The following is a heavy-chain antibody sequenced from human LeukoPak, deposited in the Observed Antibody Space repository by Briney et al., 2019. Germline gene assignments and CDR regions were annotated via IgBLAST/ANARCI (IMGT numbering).Heavy chain of an antibody. CDR2: ISYDGSNK. D-gene: IGHD3-3*01. CDR3: ARDFGWFDP. J-gene: IGHJ5*02. CDR1: GFTFSSYG. Sequence: PGGSLRLSCAASGFTFSSYGMHWVRQAPGKGLEWVAVISYDGSNKYYADSVKGRFTISRDNSKNTLYLQMNSLRAEDTAVYYCARDFGWFDPWGQGTLVTVSS. V-gene: IGHV3-30*03.